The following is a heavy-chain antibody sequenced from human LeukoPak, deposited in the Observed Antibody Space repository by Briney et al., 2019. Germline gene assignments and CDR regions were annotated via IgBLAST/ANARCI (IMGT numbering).Heavy chain of an antibody. J-gene: IGHJ4*02. Sequence: GASVKVSCKASGYTLTTYGIHWVRQAPGQTLEWLGWINVGSGDTKYSQKFQGRVSLTSDTSASTAYMELSSLRSEDTAVYYCARDIGNGYTGNGVYWGQGSLVIVSS. V-gene: IGHV1-3*01. CDR2: INVGSGDT. D-gene: IGHD1-26*01. CDR1: GYTLTTYG. CDR3: ARDIGNGYTGNGVY.